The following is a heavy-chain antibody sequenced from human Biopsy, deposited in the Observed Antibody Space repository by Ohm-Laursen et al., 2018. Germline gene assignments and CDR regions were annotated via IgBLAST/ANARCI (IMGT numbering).Heavy chain of an antibody. Sequence: PSQTLSLTCAVSGGSIKSYYWNWIRQSPGKGLEWIGFIYYTGHTNYNPSLKSRATISVDTSKNQFSLKVISVTAADMAVYYCARLTGDPSYWGQGILVTVSS. V-gene: IGHV4-59*01. CDR1: GGSIKSYY. CDR2: IYYTGHT. J-gene: IGHJ4*02. CDR3: ARLTGDPSY. D-gene: IGHD7-27*01.